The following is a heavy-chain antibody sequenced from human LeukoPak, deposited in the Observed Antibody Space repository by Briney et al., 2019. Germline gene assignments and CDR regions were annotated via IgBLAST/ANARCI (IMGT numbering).Heavy chain of an antibody. V-gene: IGHV3-23*01. CDR1: GFSFSIYG. J-gene: IGHJ1*01. D-gene: IGHD1-26*01. CDR3: ARDRGGRYMYLQH. CDR2: ISGSGSST. Sequence: QPGGTLRLSCAASGFSFSIYGMSWVRQAPGKGLEWVSVISGSGSSTYYADSVKGRFTISRDNSKNTLYLQMNSLRAEDTALYYCARDRGGRYMYLQHWGQGTLVTVSS.